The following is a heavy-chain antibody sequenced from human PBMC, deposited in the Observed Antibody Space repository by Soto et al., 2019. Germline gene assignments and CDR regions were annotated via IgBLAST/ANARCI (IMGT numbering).Heavy chain of an antibody. CDR2: IIPIFGTA. Sequence: QVQLVQSGAEVKKPGSSVKVSCKASGGTFSSYAISWVRQAPGQGLEWMGGIIPIFGTANYAQKFQGRVTITVDESTSTAYMELSSLRSEDTAVYYCARGGFGGWRNWYFDLWGRGTLVTVSS. D-gene: IGHD6-19*01. V-gene: IGHV1-69*01. J-gene: IGHJ2*01. CDR1: GGTFSSYA. CDR3: ARGGFGGWRNWYFDL.